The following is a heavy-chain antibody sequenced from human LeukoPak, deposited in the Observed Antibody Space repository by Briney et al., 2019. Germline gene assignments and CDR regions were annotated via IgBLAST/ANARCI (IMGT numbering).Heavy chain of an antibody. Sequence: PGGSLRLSCAASGFTFSSYDMHWVRQATGKGLEWVSAIGTAGDTYYPGSVKGRFTISRENAKNSLYLQMNSLRAEDTAVYYCAREGRGYKVAKFDYWGQGTLVTVSS. CDR1: GFTFSSYD. V-gene: IGHV3-13*01. CDR2: IGTAGDT. J-gene: IGHJ4*02. CDR3: AREGRGYKVAKFDY. D-gene: IGHD3-22*01.